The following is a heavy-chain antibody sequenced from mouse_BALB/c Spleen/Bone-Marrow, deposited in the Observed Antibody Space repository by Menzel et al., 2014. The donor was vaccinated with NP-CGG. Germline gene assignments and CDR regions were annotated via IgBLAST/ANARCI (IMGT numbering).Heavy chain of an antibody. CDR2: IDPANGNT. Sequence: DVQLQESGAELVKPGASVKLSCTASGFNIKDTYMHWVKQRPEQGLEWIGRIDPANGNTKYDPKFQGKATITADTSSNTAYLQLSSLTSEDTAVYYCASYYYCSAWFAYWGQGTLVTVSA. D-gene: IGHD1-1*01. V-gene: IGHV14-3*02. J-gene: IGHJ3*01. CDR1: GFNIKDTY. CDR3: ASYYYCSAWFAY.